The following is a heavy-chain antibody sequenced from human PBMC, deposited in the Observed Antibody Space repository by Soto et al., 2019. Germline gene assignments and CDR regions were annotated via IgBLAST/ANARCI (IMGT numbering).Heavy chain of an antibody. CDR2: IYWDDDK. CDR3: AHLTTGGFYFDY. D-gene: IGHD4-17*01. V-gene: IGHV2-5*02. J-gene: IGHJ4*02. Sequence: QISWKASGPTLLKPTQTLTLTCTFSGFSLRNSGVGVGWIRQPPGKALEWLALIYWDDDKRYSPSLKSRLTITKDTSKNLVVLTMTNMDPVDTATYYCAHLTTGGFYFDYWGQGTLVTVSS. CDR1: GFSLRNSGVG.